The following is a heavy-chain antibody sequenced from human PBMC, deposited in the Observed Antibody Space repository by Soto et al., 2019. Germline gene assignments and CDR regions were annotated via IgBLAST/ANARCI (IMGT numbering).Heavy chain of an antibody. CDR2: IFYSGST. D-gene: IGHD3-22*01. V-gene: IGHV4-39*01. Sequence: ETLPIPGDGRGGSGKSSAYDWGWVRQPPGKGLEWVGNIFYSGSTYYNPSLESRVTISVDTSKMQFSLKLSFVTAADTAVFYCVRLSNSGHYYYFVSWGQGMLVTVSS. CDR3: VRLSNSGHYYYFVS. J-gene: IGHJ4*02. CDR1: GGSGKSSAYD.